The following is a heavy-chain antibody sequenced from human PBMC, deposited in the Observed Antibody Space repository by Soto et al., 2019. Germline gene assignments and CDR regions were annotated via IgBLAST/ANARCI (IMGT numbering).Heavy chain of an antibody. J-gene: IGHJ4*02. CDR2: IYHSGST. CDR1: GGSISSGGYS. D-gene: IGHD4-17*01. V-gene: IGHV4-30-2*01. Sequence: PSETLSLTCAVSGGSISSGGYSWSSIRQPPGKGLEWIGYIYHSGSTYYNPSLKSRVTVSVDRSKNQFSLKLSSVTAADTAVYYCARSEATVLDYWGQGTLVTVSS. CDR3: ARSEATVLDY.